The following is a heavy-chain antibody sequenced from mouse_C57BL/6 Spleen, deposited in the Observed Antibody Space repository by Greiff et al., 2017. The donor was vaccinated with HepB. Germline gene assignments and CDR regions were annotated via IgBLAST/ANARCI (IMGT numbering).Heavy chain of an antibody. D-gene: IGHD3-1*01. J-gene: IGHJ1*03. CDR1: GYTFTSYW. Sequence: VQLQQPGAELVRPGSSVKLSCKASGYTFTSYWMHWVKQRPIQGLEWIGNIDPSDSETHYNQKFKDKATLTVDKSSSTAYMQLSSLTSEDSAAYYCARPSGYWYFDVWGTGTTVTVSS. CDR3: ARPSGYWYFDV. CDR2: IDPSDSET. V-gene: IGHV1-52*01.